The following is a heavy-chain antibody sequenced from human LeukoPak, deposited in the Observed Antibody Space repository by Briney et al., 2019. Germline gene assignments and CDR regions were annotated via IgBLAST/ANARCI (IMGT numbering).Heavy chain of an antibody. Sequence: SETLSLTCTVSGDSISTYYWSWIRQPPGKGLEWIGYIYYRVTSDYNPSLKSRVTMSVDMSTRQISLKLSSVTAADTAVYYCAGGTYYYDSSGYYYVPLFDYWGQGTLVTVSS. J-gene: IGHJ4*02. CDR3: AGGTYYYDSSGYYYVPLFDY. D-gene: IGHD3-22*01. V-gene: IGHV4-59*01. CDR1: GDSISTYY. CDR2: IYYRVTS.